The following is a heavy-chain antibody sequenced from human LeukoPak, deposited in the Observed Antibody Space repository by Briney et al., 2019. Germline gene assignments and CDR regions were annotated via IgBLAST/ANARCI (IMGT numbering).Heavy chain of an antibody. CDR3: ARDRLLFGYYGSGSYYDY. J-gene: IGHJ4*02. V-gene: IGHV4-38-2*02. CDR1: GYSISSGYY. Sequence: SETLSLTCTVSGYSISSGYYWGWIRQPPGKGLEWIGSIYYSGSTYYNPSLKSRVTISVGTSKNQFSLKLSSVTAADTAVYYCARDRLLFGYYGSGSYYDYWGQGTLVTVSS. D-gene: IGHD3-10*01. CDR2: IYYSGST.